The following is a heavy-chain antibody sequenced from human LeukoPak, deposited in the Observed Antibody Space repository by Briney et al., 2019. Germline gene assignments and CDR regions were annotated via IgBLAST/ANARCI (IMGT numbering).Heavy chain of an antibody. Sequence: PSETLSLTCSVSGGSIGGHYWNWIRQAPGKGLEWIGHIFTSGSPNYSPSLKSRVTFSRDTARSQIYLRMTSVTAADTAIYYCARTTNLAYCGGDCYPGDVDYWGQGTLVTVSS. CDR3: ARTTNLAYCGGDCYPGDVDY. CDR1: GGSIGGHY. V-gene: IGHV4-4*07. D-gene: IGHD2-21*02. CDR2: IFTSGSP. J-gene: IGHJ4*02.